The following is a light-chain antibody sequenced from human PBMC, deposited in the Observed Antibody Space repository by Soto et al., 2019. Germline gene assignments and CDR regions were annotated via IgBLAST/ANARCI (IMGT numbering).Light chain of an antibody. CDR2: AAS. CDR1: QTLNRNY. Sequence: EIVLTQSPGTLSLSPGERATLSCRASQTLNRNYLAWYQQRPGQAPRLLIYAASSRATGIPVRFSGSGSGTDFTLTISRLEPEDVAVYYCQQYDASKTFGQGTRVE. J-gene: IGKJ1*01. CDR3: QQYDASKT. V-gene: IGKV3-20*01.